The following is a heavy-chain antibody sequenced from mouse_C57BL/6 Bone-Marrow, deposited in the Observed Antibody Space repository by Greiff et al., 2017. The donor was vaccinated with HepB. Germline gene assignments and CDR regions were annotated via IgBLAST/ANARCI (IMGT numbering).Heavy chain of an antibody. CDR3: ANKGGYYAMDY. Sequence: QVQLKQPGAELVRPGTSVKLSCTASGYTFTGYWMHWVKQTPGQGLEWIGVIDPSDSYTNYNQKFKGKATLTVDTSSSTAYMQLSSLTCEDSAVYYCANKGGYYAMDYWGQGTSVTVSA. CDR1: GYTFTGYW. J-gene: IGHJ4*01. CDR2: IDPSDSYT. D-gene: IGHD1-3*01. V-gene: IGHV1-59*01.